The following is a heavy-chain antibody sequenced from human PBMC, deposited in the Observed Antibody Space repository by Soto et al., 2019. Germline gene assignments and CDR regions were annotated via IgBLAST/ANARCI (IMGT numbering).Heavy chain of an antibody. CDR2: INHSGSA. D-gene: IGHD3-10*01. Sequence: QVQLQQWGAGLLKPSETLSLTCAVYGGSFSGYSWTWIRQPPGKALEWIGQINHSGSANYNPSLKSRVTISVATPKNQCSLELASVTAADTAVYYCARGLFSEDSYSGGWYFFDYWGQGTLVTVSS. CDR3: ARGLFSEDSYSGGWYFFDY. J-gene: IGHJ4*02. CDR1: GGSFSGYS. V-gene: IGHV4-34*02.